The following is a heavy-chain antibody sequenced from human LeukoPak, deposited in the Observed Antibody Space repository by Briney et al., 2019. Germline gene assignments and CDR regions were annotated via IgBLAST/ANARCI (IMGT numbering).Heavy chain of an antibody. CDR1: GYTFSDYY. CDR2: VNPNRGDT. V-gene: IGHV1-2*02. D-gene: IGHD5-24*01. J-gene: IGHJ4*02. CDR3: ARDRAKYNSNDYFDY. Sequence: ASVKLSCKTSGYTFSDYYMYWLRQAPGQGLELMGWVNPNRGDTNYAQKLQGRVTMTRDTSLSTVYMELSRLTSDDTAVYYCARDRAKYNSNDYFDYWGRGTLVIVSS.